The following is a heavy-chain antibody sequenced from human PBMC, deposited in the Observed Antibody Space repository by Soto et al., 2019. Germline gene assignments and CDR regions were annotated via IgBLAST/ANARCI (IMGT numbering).Heavy chain of an antibody. CDR3: ARVGYCSGGSCYESGGTHDY. V-gene: IGHV4-4*02. CDR2: IYHSGST. J-gene: IGHJ4*02. D-gene: IGHD2-15*01. Sequence: QVQLQESGPGLVKPSGTLSLTCAVSGGSISSSNWWSWVRQPPGKGLEWIGEIYHSGSTNYNPSPRMRVTSSVDKSKNQFSLKLSSVTAADTAVYYCARVGYCSGGSCYESGGTHDYWGQGTLVTVSS. CDR1: GGSISSSNW.